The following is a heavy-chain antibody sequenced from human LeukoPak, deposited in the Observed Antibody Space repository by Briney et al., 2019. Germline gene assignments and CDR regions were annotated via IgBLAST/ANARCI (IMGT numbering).Heavy chain of an antibody. V-gene: IGHV3-48*01. D-gene: IGHD2-21*01. CDR1: EFTFSSYS. CDR3: ESSITKAGGS. Sequence: GGSLRLSCAASEFTFSSYSMNWVRQAPGKGLEWVSYITNSGNSKSYADSVKGRFTISRDNTKNSLYLQMNGLRAEDTAVYYCESSITKAGGSWGQGTLVTVSS. J-gene: IGHJ5*02. CDR2: ITNSGNSK.